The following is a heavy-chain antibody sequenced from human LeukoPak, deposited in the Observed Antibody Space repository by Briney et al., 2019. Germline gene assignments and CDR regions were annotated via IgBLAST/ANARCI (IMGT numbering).Heavy chain of an antibody. D-gene: IGHD3-10*02. CDR1: GFTFSSYE. CDR3: AELGITMIGGV. J-gene: IGHJ6*04. V-gene: IGHV3-48*03. Sequence: GGSLGLSCVASGFTFSSYEMNWVRQAPGKGLEWVLYISSSGSTIYYADSVKGRFTISRDNAKNSLYLQMNSLRAEDTAVYYCAELGITMIGGVWGKGTTVTISS. CDR2: ISSSGSTI.